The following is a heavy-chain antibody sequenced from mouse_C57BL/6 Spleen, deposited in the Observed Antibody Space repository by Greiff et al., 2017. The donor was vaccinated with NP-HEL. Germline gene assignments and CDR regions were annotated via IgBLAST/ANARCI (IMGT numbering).Heavy chain of an antibody. CDR1: GSTSPPYP. CDR3: GRTAGDVFAY. Sequence: VQLQQSGAALVKPGASVKMSCKASGSTSPPYPLERMKQNHGNSLEWTGNFHPYNVDTKHHEKFTGKATLTVEKSYSTVYLELSRLTSDDSTVYYCGRTAGDVFAYWGQGTLVTVSA. V-gene: IGHV1-47*01. D-gene: IGHD1-2*01. J-gene: IGHJ3*01. CDR2: FHPYNVDT.